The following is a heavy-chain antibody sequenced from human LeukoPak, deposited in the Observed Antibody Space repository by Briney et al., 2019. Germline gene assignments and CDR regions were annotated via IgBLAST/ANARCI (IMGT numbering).Heavy chain of an antibody. D-gene: IGHD2-21*01. CDR2: INYSGST. CDR1: GGSFSGYY. V-gene: IGHV4-34*01. Sequence: PSETLSLTCAVSGGSFSGYYWSWIRQPPGKGLEWIGEINYSGSTNCNPSLKSRVTISVDTSKNQFSLKLSCVTAADPAVYYCAGLHRIAGDDCWGQGTLVTVSS. CDR3: AGLHRIAGDDC. J-gene: IGHJ4*02.